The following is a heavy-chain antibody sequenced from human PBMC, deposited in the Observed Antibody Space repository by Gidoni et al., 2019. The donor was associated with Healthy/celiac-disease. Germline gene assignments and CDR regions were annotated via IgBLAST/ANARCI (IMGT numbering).Heavy chain of an antibody. CDR1: GYSISSGYY. J-gene: IGHJ5*02. Sequence: QVQLQESGPGLVKPSETLSLTCAVSGYSISSGYYWGWIRQPPGKGLEWIGSIYHSGSTYYNPSLKSRVTISVDTSKNQFSLKLSSVTAADTAVYYCASSSGWFPRFRGFDPWGQGTLVTVSS. D-gene: IGHD6-19*01. CDR3: ASSSGWFPRFRGFDP. V-gene: IGHV4-38-2*01. CDR2: IYHSGST.